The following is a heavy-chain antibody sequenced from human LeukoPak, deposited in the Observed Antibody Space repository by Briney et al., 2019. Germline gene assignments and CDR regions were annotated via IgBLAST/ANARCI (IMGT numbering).Heavy chain of an antibody. D-gene: IGHD3-16*02. J-gene: IGHJ4*02. Sequence: SGGSLRLSCAASGFTFSSYAMHWVRQAPGKGLEWVAVISYDGSNKYYADSVKGRFTISRDNSKNTLYLQMNSLRAEDTAVYYCAKDQDDYVWGSYRSSYYFDYWGQGTLVTVSS. CDR2: ISYDGSNK. CDR3: AKDQDDYVWGSYRSSYYFDY. CDR1: GFTFSSYA. V-gene: IGHV3-30-3*01.